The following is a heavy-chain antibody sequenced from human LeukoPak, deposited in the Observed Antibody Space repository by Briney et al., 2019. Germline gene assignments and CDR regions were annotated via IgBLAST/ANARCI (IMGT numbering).Heavy chain of an antibody. Sequence: TSETLSLTCTVSGGSISAHYWNWIRQPPGKGLEWIGYIYTSGSTNYNSSLKSRVTISVDTSKNQFSLKLSSVTAADTAVYYCARARGSGSFGWFDPWGQGTLVTVSS. CDR3: ARARGSGSFGWFDP. J-gene: IGHJ5*02. CDR2: IYTSGST. CDR1: GGSISAHY. D-gene: IGHD3-22*01. V-gene: IGHV4-4*09.